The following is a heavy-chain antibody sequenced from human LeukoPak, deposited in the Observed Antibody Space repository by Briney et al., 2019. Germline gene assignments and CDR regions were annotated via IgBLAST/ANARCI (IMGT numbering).Heavy chain of an antibody. J-gene: IGHJ4*02. V-gene: IGHV4-4*07. CDR3: AREEWLRLFDY. D-gene: IGHD5-12*01. CDR1: GGSISSYY. Sequence: PSETLSLTCTVSGGSISSYYWSWIWQPAGKGLEWIGRIYTSGSTNSNPSLKSRVTMSVDTSKNQFSLRLSSVTAADTAVYYCAREEWLRLFDYWGQGTLVTVSS. CDR2: IYTSGST.